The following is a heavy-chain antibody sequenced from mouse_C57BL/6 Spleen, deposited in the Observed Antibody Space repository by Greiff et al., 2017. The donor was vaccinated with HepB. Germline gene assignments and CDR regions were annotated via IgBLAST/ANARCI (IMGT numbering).Heavy chain of an antibody. V-gene: IGHV1-19*01. D-gene: IGHD6-1*01. CDR1: GYTFTDYY. Sequence: VQLQQSGPVLVKPGASVKMSCKASGYTFTDYYMNWVKQSHGKSLEWIGVINPYNGGTSYNQKFKGKATLTVDKSSSTAYMELNSLTSEDSAVYYRARGAALYAMDYWGQGTSVTVSS. CDR2: INPYNGGT. CDR3: ARGAALYAMDY. J-gene: IGHJ4*01.